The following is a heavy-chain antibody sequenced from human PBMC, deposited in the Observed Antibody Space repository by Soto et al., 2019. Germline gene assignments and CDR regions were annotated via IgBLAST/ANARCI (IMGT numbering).Heavy chain of an antibody. J-gene: IGHJ5*02. Sequence: ASVKVSCKASGYTFTSYAMHWVRQAPGQRLEWMGWINAGNGNTKYSQKFQGRVTITRDTSASTAYMELSSLRSEDTAVYYCARDKLFTILGVVITSNWFDPWGQGTLVTVSS. CDR1: GYTFTSYA. CDR2: INAGNGNT. V-gene: IGHV1-3*01. CDR3: ARDKLFTILGVVITSNWFDP. D-gene: IGHD3-3*01.